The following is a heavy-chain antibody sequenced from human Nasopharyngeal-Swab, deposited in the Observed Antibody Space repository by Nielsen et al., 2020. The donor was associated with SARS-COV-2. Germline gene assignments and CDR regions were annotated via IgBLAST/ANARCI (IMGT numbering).Heavy chain of an antibody. J-gene: IGHJ4*02. CDR3: ARDWERRDGRTGMVDS. D-gene: IGHD5-24*01. V-gene: IGHV3-7*01. CDR2: IRQDGSQR. Sequence: GESLKISCAASDFTFSIYWMTWVRQAPGKGLEWVANIRQDGSQRYYVGSVKGRFTISRDNARNSLYLQMNSLRAEDTAIYYCARDWERRDGRTGMVDSWGQGTLVTVSS. CDR1: DFTFSIYW.